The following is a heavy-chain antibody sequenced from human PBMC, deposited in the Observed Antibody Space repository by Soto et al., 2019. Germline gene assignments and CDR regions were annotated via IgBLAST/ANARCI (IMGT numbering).Heavy chain of an antibody. Sequence: QVQLVQSGAEVKKPGSSVTVSCKASGGTFGNSAISWVRQAPGQGLEWMGGIIPIFPTPDYAQKFQGRGTITAEESTRAVDRELTGLRSEDTAGYYCARDNDRQQLGGNYYYGIDGGGRGTTGTVSS. J-gene: IGHJ6*02. CDR2: IIPIFPTP. CDR1: GGTFGNSA. CDR3: ARDNDRQQLGGNYYYGIDG. D-gene: IGHD2-8*01. V-gene: IGHV1-69*12.